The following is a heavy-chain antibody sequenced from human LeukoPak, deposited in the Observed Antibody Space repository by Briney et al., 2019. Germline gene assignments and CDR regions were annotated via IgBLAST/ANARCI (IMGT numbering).Heavy chain of an antibody. CDR1: GYTFTSYY. D-gene: IGHD2-15*01. V-gene: IGHV1-46*01. Sequence: ASVKVSCKASGYTFTSYYMHWVRQAPGQGLEWMGIINPSGGSTSYAQKFQGRVTMTRDTSTSTVYMELSSLRSEDTAVYYCAREGGDIVGQPDALDIWGQGTMVTVSS. CDR3: AREGGDIVGQPDALDI. CDR2: INPSGGST. J-gene: IGHJ3*02.